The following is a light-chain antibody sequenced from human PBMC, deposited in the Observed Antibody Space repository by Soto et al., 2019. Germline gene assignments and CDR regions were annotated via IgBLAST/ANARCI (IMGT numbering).Light chain of an antibody. J-gene: IGLJ1*01. CDR2: KNS. CDR1: SSSLGAGYD. V-gene: IGLV1-40*01. CDR3: QSYDHSLSGSYV. Sequence: QSVLTQPPSVSGAPGQRVTISCTGSSSSLGAGYDVNWYQQHPGTAPKLLMYKNSNRPSGVPDRFSGSKSGTSASLAITGLQAEDEAEYYCQSYDHSLSGSYVFGTGTKLTVL.